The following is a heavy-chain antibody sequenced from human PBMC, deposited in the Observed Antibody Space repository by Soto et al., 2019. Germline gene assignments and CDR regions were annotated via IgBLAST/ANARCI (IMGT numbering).Heavy chain of an antibody. CDR3: VHTSGSGNSACFDY. CDR2: IYWDDDK. D-gene: IGHD3-10*01. J-gene: IGHJ4*02. CDR1: GFSLSSSRVG. V-gene: IGHV2-5*02. Sequence: QITLKESGPTLVKPTQTLTLTCTFSGFSLSSSRVGVGWIRQPPGKALEWLALIYWDDDKRYSPSLKNRLTITKDTAKNQVVLTRTNADPVDTATYYCVHTSGSGNSACFDYWGQGTLVNVSS.